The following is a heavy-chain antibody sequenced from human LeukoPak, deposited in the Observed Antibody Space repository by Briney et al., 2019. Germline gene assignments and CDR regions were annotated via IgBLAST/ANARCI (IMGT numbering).Heavy chain of an antibody. J-gene: IGHJ4*02. CDR3: ARAPSGEVESAARGDYLDY. CDR2: INHSGGT. V-gene: IGHV4-34*01. Sequence: PSETLSLTSAVYGGSFSGYFWSSIPQPPGKGLEWIGEINHSGGTNYNPSLKSRVTISVDTSKNQFSLKMNSVTDADTAVYYCARAPSGEVESAARGDYLDYWGQGTLVTVSS. CDR1: GGSFSGYF. D-gene: IGHD6-13*01.